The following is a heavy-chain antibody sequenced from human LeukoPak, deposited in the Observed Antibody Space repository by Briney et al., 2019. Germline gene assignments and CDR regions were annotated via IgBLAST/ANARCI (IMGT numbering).Heavy chain of an antibody. J-gene: IGHJ5*02. CDR3: ARDGSGDSSGWYGRSYNWFDP. CDR1: GYTFTSYG. Sequence: ASVKVSCKPSGYTFTSYGISWVRQAPGQGLEWMGWISAYNGNTNYAQKLQGRVTMTTDTSTSTAYMELRSLRSDDTAVYYCARDGSGDSSGWYGRSYNWFDPWGQGTLVTVSS. D-gene: IGHD6-19*01. CDR2: ISAYNGNT. V-gene: IGHV1-18*01.